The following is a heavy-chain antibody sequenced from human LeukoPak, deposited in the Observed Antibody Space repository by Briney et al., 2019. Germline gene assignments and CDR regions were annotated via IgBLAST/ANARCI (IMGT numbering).Heavy chain of an antibody. V-gene: IGHV4-39*07. Sequence: SETLSLTCTVSGGSISSSSYHWGWIRQPPGKGLEWIGSIYYSGSTYYNPSLKSRVTISVDTSKNQFSLNLNSVTAADTAVYYCARGGAARLHFQNWGQGTLVTVSS. CDR3: ARGGAARLHFQN. J-gene: IGHJ1*01. CDR1: GGSISSSSYH. D-gene: IGHD6-6*01. CDR2: IYYSGST.